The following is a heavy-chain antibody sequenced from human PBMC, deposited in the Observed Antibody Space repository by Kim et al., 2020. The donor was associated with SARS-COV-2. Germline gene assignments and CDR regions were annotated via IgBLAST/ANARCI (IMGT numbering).Heavy chain of an antibody. D-gene: IGHD3-3*01. V-gene: IGHV4-31*02. Sequence: NPSLRSRLTISVDTSKNQFSLRLSSVTAADTAVYYCARGLYYFGSGYYADYWGRGTLVTVSS. J-gene: IGHJ4*02. CDR3: ARGLYYFGSGYYADY.